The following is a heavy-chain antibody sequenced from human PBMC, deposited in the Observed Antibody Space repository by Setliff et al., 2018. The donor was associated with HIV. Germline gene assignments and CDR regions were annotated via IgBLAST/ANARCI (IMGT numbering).Heavy chain of an antibody. J-gene: IGHJ6*03. V-gene: IGHV4-39*01. CDR1: GGSISSSSYY. CDR3: ARGRYRSRWYASDHYYIDV. Sequence: SETLSLTCTVSGGSISSSSYYWGWIRQPPGQGLQWIGSIYYRGSTYYNPSLKSRVTISVDTSKNQFCLKLRSVTAADTALYYCARGRYRSRWYASDHYYIDVWGKGTPVTVSS. CDR2: IYYRGST. D-gene: IGHD6-13*01.